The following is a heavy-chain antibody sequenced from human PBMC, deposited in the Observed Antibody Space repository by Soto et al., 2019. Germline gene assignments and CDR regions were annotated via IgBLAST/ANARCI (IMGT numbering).Heavy chain of an antibody. D-gene: IGHD6-6*01. CDR2: ISSSSSYI. V-gene: IGHV3-21*01. CDR1: GFTFSSYS. Sequence: PGGSLRLSCAASGFTFSSYSMNWVRQAPGKGLEWVSSISSSSSYIYYADSVKGRFTISRDNAKNSLYLQMNSLRAEDTAVYYCARDGIAARPHLDYWGQGTLVTVSS. J-gene: IGHJ4*02. CDR3: ARDGIAARPHLDY.